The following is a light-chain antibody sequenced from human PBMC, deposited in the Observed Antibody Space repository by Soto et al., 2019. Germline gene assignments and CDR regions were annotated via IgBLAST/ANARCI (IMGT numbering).Light chain of an antibody. CDR3: SSYTSSTTWV. CDR1: SSDVGGYNY. V-gene: IGLV2-14*01. J-gene: IGLJ3*02. Sequence: QSALTQPASVSGSPGQSITIACTGTSSDVGGYNYVSWYQQHPGKAPKLMIYGVSNRPSGVSSRFSGSKSGNTASLTISELHDEDEAAYSRSSYTSSTTWVFGGGTKFTV. CDR2: GVS.